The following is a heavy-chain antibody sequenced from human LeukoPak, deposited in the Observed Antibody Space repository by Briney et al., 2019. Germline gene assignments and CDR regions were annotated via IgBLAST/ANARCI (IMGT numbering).Heavy chain of an antibody. V-gene: IGHV5-51*01. J-gene: IGHJ4*02. CDR2: IYPGDSDT. D-gene: IGHD3-9*01. Sequence: ASVKVSCKGSGYTFSSYWIAWVRQMPGKGLEWMGIIYPGDSDTRYSPSFQGQVTISADKSISTAYLQWRSLKASDTAMYYCARGRRYYDLLTGYYRDPYYFDYWGQGTLVTVSS. CDR1: GYTFSSYW. CDR3: ARGRRYYDLLTGYYRDPYYFDY.